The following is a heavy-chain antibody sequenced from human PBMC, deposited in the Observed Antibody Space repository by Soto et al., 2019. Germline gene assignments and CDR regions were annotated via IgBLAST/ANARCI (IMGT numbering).Heavy chain of an antibody. D-gene: IGHD3-10*01. V-gene: IGHV3-23*01. Sequence: GGSLRLSCVASGFTFNSYAMNWVRQAPGKGPEWLSGISDSGDSTYYADSVKGRFTISRDNSKYTLYLEMKSLRAEDTARYYCAKDGQLALYYYGMEVWGQGTTVTVSS. CDR2: ISDSGDST. J-gene: IGHJ6*02. CDR1: GFTFNSYA. CDR3: AKDGQLALYYYGMEV.